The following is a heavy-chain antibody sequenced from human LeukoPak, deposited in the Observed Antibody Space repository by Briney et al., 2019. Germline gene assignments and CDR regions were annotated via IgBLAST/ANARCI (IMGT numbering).Heavy chain of an antibody. CDR3: ARGDRMYYDILTGYSYYFDY. J-gene: IGHJ4*02. CDR1: GGSISSGSYY. V-gene: IGHV4-61*02. CDR2: IYTSGST. Sequence: TLSLTCTVSGGSISSGSYYWSWIRQPAGKGLEWIGRIYTSGSTNYNPSLKSRVTMSVDTSKNQFSLKLSSVTAADTAVYYCARGDRMYYDILTGYSYYFDYWGQGTLVTVSS. D-gene: IGHD3-9*01.